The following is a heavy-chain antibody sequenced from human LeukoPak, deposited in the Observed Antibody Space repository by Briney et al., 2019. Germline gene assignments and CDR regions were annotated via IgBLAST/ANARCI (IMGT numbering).Heavy chain of an antibody. CDR3: AKEKTGWSGVIDS. J-gene: IGHJ4*02. CDR1: GFTFSSYA. V-gene: IGHV3-23*01. CDR2: ISGSGGST. Sequence: GGSLRLFCAASGFTFSSYAMSWVRQAPGKGLEWVSAISGSGGSTHYADSVRGRFTISRDNSKNTLHLQMNSLRAEDTGLYYCAKEKTGWSGVIDSWGQGTLVSVSS. D-gene: IGHD6-19*01.